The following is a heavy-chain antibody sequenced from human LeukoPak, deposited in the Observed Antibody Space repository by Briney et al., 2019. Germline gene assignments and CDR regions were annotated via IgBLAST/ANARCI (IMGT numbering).Heavy chain of an antibody. D-gene: IGHD4-17*01. J-gene: IGHJ4*02. V-gene: IGHV1-2*02. CDR3: ARDRGLSRSYGDYDY. CDR1: GYTFTGYY. Sequence: ASVKVSCKASGYTFTGYYMHWVRQAPGQGLEWMGWINPNSGGTNYAQEFQGRVTMTRDTSISTAYMELSRLRSDDTAVYYCARDRGLSRSYGDYDYWGQGTLVTVSS. CDR2: INPNSGGT.